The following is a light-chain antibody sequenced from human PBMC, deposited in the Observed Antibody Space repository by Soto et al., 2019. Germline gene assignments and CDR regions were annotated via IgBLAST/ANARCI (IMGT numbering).Light chain of an antibody. CDR1: SSDVGAYNF. Sequence: QSVLTQPASVSGSPGQSITISCTGTSSDVGAYNFVSWYQQYPGKAPQVMIYEVNNRPSGVSNRFSGSKPGNTASLTISGLQAEDDADYYCSSFTRSSTYVFGSGTKLTVL. V-gene: IGLV2-14*01. J-gene: IGLJ1*01. CDR2: EVN. CDR3: SSFTRSSTYV.